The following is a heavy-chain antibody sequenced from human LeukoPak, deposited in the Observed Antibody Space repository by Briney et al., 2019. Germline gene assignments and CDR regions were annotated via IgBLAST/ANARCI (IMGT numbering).Heavy chain of an antibody. J-gene: IGHJ4*02. V-gene: IGHV3-7*01. CDR1: GFTFSSYW. CDR3: ARMVRGVTDY. Sequence: GGSLRLSCAASGFTFSSYWMSWGRQAPGKGLEWGANIKQEGSEKDYVDSVKGRLTISRDNAKNSLYLQMNSLRAEDTAVYYCARMVRGVTDYWGQGTLVTVSS. CDR2: IKQEGSEK. D-gene: IGHD3-10*01.